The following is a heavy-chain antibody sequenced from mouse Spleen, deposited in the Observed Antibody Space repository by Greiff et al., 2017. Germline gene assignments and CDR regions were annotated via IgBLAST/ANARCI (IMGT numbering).Heavy chain of an antibody. CDR2: IDPSDSYT. J-gene: IGHJ4*01. Sequence: QVQLQQPGAELVRPGTSVKLSCKASGYTFTSYWMHWVKQRPGQGLEWIGVIDPSDSYTNYNQKFKGKATLTVDTSSSTAYMQLSSLTSEDSAVYYCARSGSYYSYDLDYWGQGTSVTVSS. CDR1: GYTFTSYW. CDR3: ARSGSYYSYDLDY. D-gene: IGHD2-12*01. V-gene: IGHV1-59*01.